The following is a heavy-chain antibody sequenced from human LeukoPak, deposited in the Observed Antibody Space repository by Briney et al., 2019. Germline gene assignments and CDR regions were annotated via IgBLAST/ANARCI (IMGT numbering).Heavy chain of an antibody. CDR1: GGTLSSYS. CDR2: IIPILPIT. D-gene: IGHD6-6*01. Sequence: SVKVSCKASGGTLSSYSFSWVRQPPGERLEWIGRIIPILPITNYAQNFQGRVTITADKSTNTAYMELSSLRSEDTALYYCAVSRGYSNSFFDYWGQGTLVTVSS. CDR3: AVSRGYSNSFFDY. J-gene: IGHJ4*02. V-gene: IGHV1-69*02.